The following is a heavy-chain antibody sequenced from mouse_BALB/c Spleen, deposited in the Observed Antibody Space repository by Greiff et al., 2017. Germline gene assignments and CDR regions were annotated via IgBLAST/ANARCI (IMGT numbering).Heavy chain of an antibody. CDR1: GFNIKDTY. D-gene: IGHD1-2*01. V-gene: IGHV14-3*02. J-gene: IGHJ2*01. CDR2: IDPANGNT. CDR3: ARSNYGYPYSFDY. Sequence: VQLQQSGAELVKPGASVKLSCTASGFNIKDTYMHWVKQRPEQGLEWIGRIDPANGNTKYDPKFQGKATITADTSSNTAYMQLSSLTSEDSAVYYCARSNYGYPYSFDYWGQGTTLTVSS.